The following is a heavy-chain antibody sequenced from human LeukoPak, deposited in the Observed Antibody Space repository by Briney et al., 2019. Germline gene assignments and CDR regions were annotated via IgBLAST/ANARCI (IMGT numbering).Heavy chain of an antibody. V-gene: IGHV3-9*01. D-gene: IGHD3-10*02. J-gene: IGHJ6*04. CDR2: ISWNSGNI. CDR3: AELGITLIGGV. CDR1: GFTFDDYA. Sequence: QPGGSLRLSCAASGFTFDDYAMHWVRQAPGKGLEWVSSISWNSGNIDYADSMKGRFTISRDNAKNSLYLQMNSLRAEDTAVYYCAELGITLIGGVWGKGTTVTISS.